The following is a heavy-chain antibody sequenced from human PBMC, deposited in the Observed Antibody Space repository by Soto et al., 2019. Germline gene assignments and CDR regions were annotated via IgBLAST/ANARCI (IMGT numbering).Heavy chain of an antibody. CDR3: ARNGGSVVEVADAYFDY. J-gene: IGHJ4*02. CDR1: GESFSGYY. CDR2: INHSGST. V-gene: IGHV4-34*01. D-gene: IGHD2-15*01. Sequence: QVQLQQWGAGLLKPSETLSLTCALYGESFSGYYWSWIRQPPGKGLEWIGEINHSGSTNYNPSLKRRVTMSVXXSXNXCSLKLWSLTAADTAVYYCARNGGSVVEVADAYFDYWGQGSLVTVSS.